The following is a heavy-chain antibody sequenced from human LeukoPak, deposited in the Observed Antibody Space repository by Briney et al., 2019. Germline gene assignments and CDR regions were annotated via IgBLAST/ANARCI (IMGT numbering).Heavy chain of an antibody. V-gene: IGHV3-21*01. CDR2: ITPNSGNI. CDR3: AGGRRAATDYFDY. Sequence: GGSLRLSCAASGFTFSGNIMTWVRQAPGKGLEWVSSITPNSGNIYYADSLKGRFSTSRDNAKNSLYLQMNTLRAEDTALYYCAGGRRAATDYFDYWGQGTLVTISS. CDR1: GFTFSGNI. D-gene: IGHD1-14*01. J-gene: IGHJ4*02.